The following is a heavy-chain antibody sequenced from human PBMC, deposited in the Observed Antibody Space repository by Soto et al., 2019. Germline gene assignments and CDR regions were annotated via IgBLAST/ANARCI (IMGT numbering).Heavy chain of an antibody. J-gene: IGHJ4*02. CDR1: GGTFSSYS. V-gene: IGHV1-69*01. CDR3: ARDGGSNCGGIDY. D-gene: IGHD1-26*01. CDR2: IIPSFGTA. Sequence: QVQLVQSGAEVKKPGSSVKVSCKASGGTFSSYSINWVRQAPGQGLEWMGEIIPSFGTANYAQKFQGRVTITADESTTTAYMELSSLRSEETAVYYCARDGGSNCGGIDYWGQGTVVTVSS.